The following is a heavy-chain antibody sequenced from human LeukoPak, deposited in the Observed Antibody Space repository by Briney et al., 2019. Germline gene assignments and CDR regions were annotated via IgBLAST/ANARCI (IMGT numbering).Heavy chain of an antibody. J-gene: IGHJ6*02. D-gene: IGHD2-2*01. CDR2: FDPEDGET. V-gene: IGHV1-24*01. Sequence: ASVKVSCKVSGYTLTELSMHWVRQAPGKGLEWMGGFDPEDGETIYAQKFQGRVTMTEDTSTGTAYMELSSLRSEDTAVYYCATVDCSSTSCYRGYYYYYGMDVWGQGTTVTVSS. CDR3: ATVDCSSTSCYRGYYYYYGMDV. CDR1: GYTLTELS.